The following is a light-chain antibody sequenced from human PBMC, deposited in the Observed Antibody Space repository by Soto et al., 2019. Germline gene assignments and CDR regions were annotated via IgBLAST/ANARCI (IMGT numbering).Light chain of an antibody. CDR1: QIVNSGY. CDR3: QQYGSSLPWT. V-gene: IGKV3-20*01. J-gene: IGKJ1*01. CDR2: GAS. Sequence: EIVLTQSPATLSSFPGDRVTLSCRAIQIVNSGYLAWYQQRPGQAPRLLIYGASSRATGIPDRFSGSGSGTDFTLTITGLEPEDFAVFYCQQYGSSLPWTFGQGTKVDIK.